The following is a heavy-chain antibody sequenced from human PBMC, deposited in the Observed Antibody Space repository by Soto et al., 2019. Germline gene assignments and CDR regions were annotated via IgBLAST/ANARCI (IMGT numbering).Heavy chain of an antibody. V-gene: IGHV4-34*01. CDR3: ARVTSGRYCSSTSCYYYYYYGMDV. CDR2: INHSGST. Sequence: SETLSLTCAVYGGSFSGYYWSWIRQPPGKGLEWIGEINHSGSTNYNPSLKSRVTISVDTSKNQFSLKLSSVTAADTAVYYCARVTSGRYCSSTSCYYYYYYGMDVWGQGTTVTVS. D-gene: IGHD2-2*01. CDR1: GGSFSGYY. J-gene: IGHJ6*02.